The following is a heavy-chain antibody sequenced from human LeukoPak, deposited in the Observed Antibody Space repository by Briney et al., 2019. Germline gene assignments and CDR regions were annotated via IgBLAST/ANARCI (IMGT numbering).Heavy chain of an antibody. Sequence: GGSLRLSCAASGFTFSSYAMSWVRQAPGKGLEWVSAISGSGGSTYYADSVKGRFTISRDNAKNSLYLQMNSLRAEDTAVYYCARDHCTNGVCYLYYGMDVWGQGTTVTVSS. D-gene: IGHD2-8*01. V-gene: IGHV3-23*01. CDR2: ISGSGGST. J-gene: IGHJ6*02. CDR1: GFTFSSYA. CDR3: ARDHCTNGVCYLYYGMDV.